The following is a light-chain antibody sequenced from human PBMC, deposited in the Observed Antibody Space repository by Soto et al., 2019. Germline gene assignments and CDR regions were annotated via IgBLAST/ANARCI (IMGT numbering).Light chain of an antibody. CDR2: DVS. CDR3: SSYTSSSTPL. V-gene: IGLV2-14*01. Sequence: QSALTQPASVSGSPGQSITIPCTGTSSDVGGYNYVSWYQQHPGKAPKLMIYDVSNRPSGVSNRFSGSNSGNTASLTISGLQAEDEADYYCSSYTSSSTPLFGGGTKLTL. CDR1: SSDVGGYNY. J-gene: IGLJ2*01.